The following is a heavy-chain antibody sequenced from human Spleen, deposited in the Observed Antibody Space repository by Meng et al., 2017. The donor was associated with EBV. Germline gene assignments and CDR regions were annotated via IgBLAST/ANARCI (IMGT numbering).Heavy chain of an antibody. Sequence: LELGGMRPGGVKLSETRSPPCPSSGDSISSFYAWGWIRHPPGRGMEWSGSVHYTGSTDYSPSLKSRVTVSVDTSKNQFSLRLTSVTAADTAVYYCARPFPSWQSPRLDPFGAWGQGTLVTVSS. CDR3: ARPFPSWQSPRLDPFGA. V-gene: IGHV4-39*01. D-gene: IGHD6-19*01. CDR1: GDSISSFYA. CDR2: VHYTGST. J-gene: IGHJ5*02.